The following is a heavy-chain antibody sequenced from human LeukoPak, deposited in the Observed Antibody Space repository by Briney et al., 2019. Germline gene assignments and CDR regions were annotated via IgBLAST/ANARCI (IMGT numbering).Heavy chain of an antibody. CDR3: AGYGLGGPNRWLDS. J-gene: IGHJ5*01. CDR2: ISGSGTST. Sequence: GGSLRLSCAASRFTFNNYLVSWVRQAPGKGLQWVSTISGSGTSTYYADSVKGRFTSSRDNSKNALYLQMNSLRAQDTAIYDCAGYGLGGPNRWLDSWGQGTLVTVSS. CDR1: RFTFNNYL. V-gene: IGHV3-23*01. D-gene: IGHD2-15*01.